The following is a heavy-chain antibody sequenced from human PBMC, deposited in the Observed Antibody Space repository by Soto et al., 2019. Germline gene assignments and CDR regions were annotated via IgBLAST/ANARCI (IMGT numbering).Heavy chain of an antibody. V-gene: IGHV3-15*07. J-gene: IGHJ1*01. CDR2: IYSGGAT. D-gene: IGHD3-3*01. CDR3: IWQSHFGGAWR. Sequence: EVQLVESDGGLVKPGGSLRLSCAPSGFSFPPAWFNWVRQAPGRGLEWVGRIYSGGATEYSAPVRGRFTISRDDSKSTLYLQMDSLESGDTAVYFCIWQSHFGGAWRWGQGTPVTVSS. CDR1: GFSFPPAW.